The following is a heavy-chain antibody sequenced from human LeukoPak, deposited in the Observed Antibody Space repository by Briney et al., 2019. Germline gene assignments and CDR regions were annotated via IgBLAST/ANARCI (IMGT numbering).Heavy chain of an antibody. V-gene: IGHV3-30*04. Sequence: GGSLRLSCAASGFTFSSYAMHWVRQAPGKGLEWVAVISYDGSNKYYADSVKGRFTISRDNSKNTLYLQMNSLRAEDTAVYYCARDYYGSASYCGAFDIWGQATRVTVSS. CDR2: ISYDGSNK. CDR3: ARDYYGSASYCGAFDI. CDR1: GFTFSSYA. J-gene: IGHJ3*02. D-gene: IGHD3-10*01.